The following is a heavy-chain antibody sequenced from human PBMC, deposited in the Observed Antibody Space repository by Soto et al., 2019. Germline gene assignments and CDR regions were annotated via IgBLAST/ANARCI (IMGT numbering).Heavy chain of an antibody. Sequence: EASVKVSCKASGYTFTSYDINWVRQATGQGLEWMGWMNPNSGNTGYAQKFQGRVTMTRNTSISTAYMELSSLRSEDTAVYYCARVLRFLEWLPGVPYYYYMDVWGKGTTVTVS. J-gene: IGHJ6*03. D-gene: IGHD3-3*01. CDR3: ARVLRFLEWLPGVPYYYYMDV. CDR1: GYTFTSYD. V-gene: IGHV1-8*01. CDR2: MNPNSGNT.